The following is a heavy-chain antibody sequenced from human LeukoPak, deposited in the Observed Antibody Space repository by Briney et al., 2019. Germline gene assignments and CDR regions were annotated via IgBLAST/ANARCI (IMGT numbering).Heavy chain of an antibody. D-gene: IGHD4/OR15-4a*01. CDR3: AKYVANWNPGGMDV. CDR2: ITGTTFYT. Sequence: GGSLRLSCAASGFTFSSYAMSWVRQAPGKGLEWVAYITGTTFYTHYADSVKGRFTISRDNANYTLYLQMSSLRVEDTAIYYCAKYVANWNPGGMDVWGQGTTVTVSS. CDR1: GFTFSSYA. V-gene: IGHV3-21*06. J-gene: IGHJ6*02.